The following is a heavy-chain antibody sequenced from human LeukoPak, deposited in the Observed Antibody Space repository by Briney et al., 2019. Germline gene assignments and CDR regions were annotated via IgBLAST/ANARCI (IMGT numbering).Heavy chain of an antibody. CDR3: ARQLATASSDTRGYFDF. Sequence: PSETLSLTCTVSGASISSSNDYWGWIRQAPGTGLEWIGSGFDGGSAHYNPSLKSRATISVDTSKNQFSLKLSSVTAADAAMYYCARQLATASSDTRGYFDFWGPGTVVTVSS. J-gene: IGHJ4*02. V-gene: IGHV4-39*01. CDR2: GFDGGSA. CDR1: GASISSSNDY. D-gene: IGHD2-2*01.